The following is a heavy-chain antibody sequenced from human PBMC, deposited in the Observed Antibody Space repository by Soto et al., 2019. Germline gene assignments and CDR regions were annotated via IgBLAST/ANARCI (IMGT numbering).Heavy chain of an antibody. D-gene: IGHD4-17*01. CDR3: ARAHDSGDVDY. CDR1: GYTFTTSH. CDR2: MDPNSGHT. Sequence: QVKLVQSGTEVREPGASVKVSCKSSGYTFTTSHINWARQATGQGLEWMGSMDPNSGHTVYAQKFQGRVTMTRSTSISTAYMELSSLISDDTAIYYCARAHDSGDVDYWGQGTLVTVSS. V-gene: IGHV1-8*01. J-gene: IGHJ4*02.